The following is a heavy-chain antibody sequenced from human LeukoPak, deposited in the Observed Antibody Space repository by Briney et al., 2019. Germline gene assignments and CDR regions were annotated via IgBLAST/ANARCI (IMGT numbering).Heavy chain of an antibody. D-gene: IGHD3-3*01. V-gene: IGHV3-23*01. CDR3: ATMSGSRLPGY. CDR1: GFTFSNYA. J-gene: IGHJ4*02. Sequence: GGSLRLSCAASGFTFSNYAMSWVRQAPGKGLEWVSALSGSGGSAYYADSVKGRFTISRDNSKNTLYLQMNSLRAEDTAVYYCATMSGSRLPGYWGQGTLVSVSS. CDR2: LSGSGGSA.